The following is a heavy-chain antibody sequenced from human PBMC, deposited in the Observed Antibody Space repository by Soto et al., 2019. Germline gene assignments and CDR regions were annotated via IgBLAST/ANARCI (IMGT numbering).Heavy chain of an antibody. Sequence: ASVKVSCKASGYTFTSYDINWVRQATGQGLEWMGWMNPNSGNTGYAQKFQGRVTMTRNTSISTAYMELSSLRSEDTAMYYCAGGPTYCSSTSCYNGLVDYWGQGTLVTVSS. CDR1: GYTFTSYD. V-gene: IGHV1-8*02. D-gene: IGHD2-2*02. CDR2: MNPNSGNT. J-gene: IGHJ4*02. CDR3: AGGPTYCSSTSCYNGLVDY.